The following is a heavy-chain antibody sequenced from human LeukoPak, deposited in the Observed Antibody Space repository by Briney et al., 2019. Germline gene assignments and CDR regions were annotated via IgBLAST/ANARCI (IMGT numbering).Heavy chain of an antibody. CDR1: GFTFSSYE. J-gene: IGHJ4*02. CDR2: ISSSGSTI. Sequence: AGGSLRLSCAASGFTFSSYEMNWVRQAPGKGLEWVSYISSSGSTIYYADSVKGRFTISRDNAKNSLYLQMNSLRAEDTAVYYCAILPLEMATMFAYWGQGTLVTVSS. CDR3: AILPLEMATMFAY. V-gene: IGHV3-48*03. D-gene: IGHD5-24*01.